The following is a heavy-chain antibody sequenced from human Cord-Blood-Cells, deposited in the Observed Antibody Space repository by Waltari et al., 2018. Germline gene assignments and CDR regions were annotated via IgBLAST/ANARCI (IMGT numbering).Heavy chain of an antibody. Sequence: QVQLQESGPGLVKPSETLSLTCTVSGGPISSHYWSWIRQPPGKGLEWIGYIYYSGSTNYNPSLKSRVTISVDTSKNQFSLKLSSVTAADTAVYYCARVWGSYFDYWGQGTLVTVSS. CDR2: IYYSGST. D-gene: IGHD3-16*01. CDR1: GGPISSHY. J-gene: IGHJ4*02. CDR3: ARVWGSYFDY. V-gene: IGHV4-59*11.